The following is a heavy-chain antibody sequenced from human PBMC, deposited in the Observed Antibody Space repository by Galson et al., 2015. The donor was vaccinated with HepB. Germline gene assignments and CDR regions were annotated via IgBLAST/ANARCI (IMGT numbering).Heavy chain of an antibody. CDR2: TSGSGGTT. J-gene: IGHJ4*02. CDR1: GFAFSNSA. Sequence: SLRLSCAASGFAFSNSAMNWVRQAPGKGLDWVSATSGSGGTTYYADSVKGRFTISRDNSKNTLYLQMNSLRAEDTAVYYCAKERVSGYSGYDSFDQWGQGTLVTVSS. D-gene: IGHD5-12*01. CDR3: AKERVSGYSGYDSFDQ. V-gene: IGHV3-23*01.